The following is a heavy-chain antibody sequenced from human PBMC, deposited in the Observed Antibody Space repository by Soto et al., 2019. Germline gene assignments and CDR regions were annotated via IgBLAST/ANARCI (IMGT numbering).Heavy chain of an antibody. CDR3: ARDPPGFHSAFDS. V-gene: IGHV4-59*12. Sequence: PSETLSLTCTVSGGSISSYYWSWIRQPPGKGLEWIGYIYYSGSTNYNPSLKSRVTISVDTSKNQFSLHLTSVTPEDTSVYFCARDPPGFHSAFDSWGQGTLVTVSS. D-gene: IGHD4-4*01. CDR2: IYYSGST. J-gene: IGHJ4*02. CDR1: GGSISSYY.